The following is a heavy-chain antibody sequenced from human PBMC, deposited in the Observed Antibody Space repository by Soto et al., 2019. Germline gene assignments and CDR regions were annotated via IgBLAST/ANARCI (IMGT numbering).Heavy chain of an antibody. V-gene: IGHV3-21*04. Sequence: GGSLRLSCAASGFTFSSYSMNWVRQAPGKGLEWLSSISSTSDYISYADSVKGRFTISRDNAKNSLYLQMNSLRAEDTAVYYCARDSRAAAGTNWFDPWGQGTLVTVSS. D-gene: IGHD6-13*01. J-gene: IGHJ5*02. CDR1: GFTFSSYS. CDR3: ARDSRAAAGTNWFDP. CDR2: ISSTSDYI.